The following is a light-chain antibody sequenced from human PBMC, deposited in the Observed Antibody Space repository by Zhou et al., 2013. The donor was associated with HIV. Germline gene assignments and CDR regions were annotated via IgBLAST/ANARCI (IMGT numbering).Light chain of an antibody. CDR2: GAS. CDR1: QGISSY. Sequence: IQMTQSPSFLSASVGDRVTITCRASQGISSYLAWYQQKPGKAPTLLIYGASTLQSGVPSRFSGSGSGTEFALTISSLQPDDFATYYCQQTNSFPWTFGQGTKVEVK. CDR3: QQTNSFPWT. V-gene: IGKV1-9*01. J-gene: IGKJ1*01.